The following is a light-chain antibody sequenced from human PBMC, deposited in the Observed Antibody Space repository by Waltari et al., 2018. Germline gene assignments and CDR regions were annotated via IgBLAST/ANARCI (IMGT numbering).Light chain of an antibody. CDR2: WAS. Sequence: IMMTQSPDSLAVSLGERATINCKSSQSVLYSSSNKTFLNWYQQKPGQPPKLLIYWASTRASGVPDRFSGSGSGTDFTLTITSLQAEDVAVYYCQQYYSTPYTFGQGTKLEIK. V-gene: IGKV4-1*01. CDR1: QSVLYSSSNKTF. J-gene: IGKJ2*01. CDR3: QQYYSTPYT.